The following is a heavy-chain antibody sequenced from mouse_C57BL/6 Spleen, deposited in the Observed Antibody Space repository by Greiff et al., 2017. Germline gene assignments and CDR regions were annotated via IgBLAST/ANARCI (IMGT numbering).Heavy chain of an antibody. CDR2: IYPGDGDP. D-gene: IGHD1-3*01. J-gene: IGHJ2*01. CDR3: ARIGVSSLLYYCDY. V-gene: IGHV1-82*01. CDR1: GYAFSSSW. Sequence: QVQLQQSGPELVKPGASVKISCKASGYAFSSSWMNWVKQRPGKGLEWIGRIYPGDGDPNYNGKFKGKATLTADKSSSTAYMQLSSLTSEDSAVYFCARIGVSSLLYYCDYWGQGTTLTVSS.